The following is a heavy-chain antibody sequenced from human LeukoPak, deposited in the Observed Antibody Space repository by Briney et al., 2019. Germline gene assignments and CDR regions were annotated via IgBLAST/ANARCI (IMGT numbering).Heavy chain of an antibody. D-gene: IGHD3-10*01. J-gene: IGHJ4*02. CDR2: INPSGGST. CDR3: ARVIWFGELSSHIDY. CDR1: GYTFTSYY. Sequence: ASVKVSCKASGYTFTSYYMHWVRQAPGQGLEWMGIINPSGGSTSYAQKFQGRVTMTRDTSTSTVYMELSSLRSEDTAVYYCARVIWFGELSSHIDYWGQGTLVTVSS. V-gene: IGHV1-46*01.